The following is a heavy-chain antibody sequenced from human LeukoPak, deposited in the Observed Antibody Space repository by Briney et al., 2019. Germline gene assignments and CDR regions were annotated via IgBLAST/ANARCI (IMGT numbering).Heavy chain of an antibody. CDR1: GYTFTSYG. CDR2: ISAYNGNT. D-gene: IGHD3-10*01. J-gene: IGHJ6*02. CDR3: AANYYGSGSYADYYYYGMDV. Sequence: ASVKVSCKASGYTFTSYGISWVRQAPGQGLEWMGWISAYNGNTNYAQKLQGRVTMTTDTSTSTAYMELGSLRSDDTAVYYCAANYYGSGSYADYYYYGMDVWGQGTTVTVSS. V-gene: IGHV1-18*01.